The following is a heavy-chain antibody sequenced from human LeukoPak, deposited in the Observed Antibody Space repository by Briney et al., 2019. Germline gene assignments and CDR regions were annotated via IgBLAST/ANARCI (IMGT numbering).Heavy chain of an antibody. J-gene: IGHJ4*02. CDR3: TRVSTGLHFDY. CDR2: INPNSGGT. V-gene: IGHV1-2*04. Sequence: GASLKLSCKASGYTFTDFTGYYIHWLRQAPGQGLEWMGWINPNSGGTRFARKLQGWVNTARDTSINTGYMDLRWLTSDDTAVYFCTRVSTGLHFDYWGQGTLVTVSS. D-gene: IGHD7-27*01. CDR1: GYTFTDFTGYY.